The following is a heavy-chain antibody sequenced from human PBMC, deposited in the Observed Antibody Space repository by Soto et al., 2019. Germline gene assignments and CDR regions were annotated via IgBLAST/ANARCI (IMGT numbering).Heavy chain of an antibody. CDR1: GYTFTSYG. Sequence: ASVKVSCKASGYTFTSYGISWVRQAPGQGLEWMGWISAYNGNTNYAQKLQGRVTTTTDTSTSTAYMELRSLRSDDTAVYYCARDSGDIVVVPAAIAYYYYYGMDVWGQGTTVTVSS. J-gene: IGHJ6*02. D-gene: IGHD2-2*02. CDR3: ARDSGDIVVVPAAIAYYYYYGMDV. CDR2: ISAYNGNT. V-gene: IGHV1-18*01.